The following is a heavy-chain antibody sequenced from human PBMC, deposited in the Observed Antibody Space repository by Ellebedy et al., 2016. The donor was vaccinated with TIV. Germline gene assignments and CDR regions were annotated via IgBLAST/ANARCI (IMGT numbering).Heavy chain of an antibody. CDR2: LNKDGSET. V-gene: IGHV3-7*03. CDR1: GFPFSFYW. Sequence: GESLKIPCAGPGFPFSFYWMSWVRQAPGKGPEWVANLNKDGSETFYVDSVKGRFPISRDNAKNSLYLQMNSLRAEDTAVYYCARDRKGGCSRCPLEYWGQGTLVTVSS. J-gene: IGHJ4*02. CDR3: ARDRKGGCSRCPLEY. D-gene: IGHD6-13*01.